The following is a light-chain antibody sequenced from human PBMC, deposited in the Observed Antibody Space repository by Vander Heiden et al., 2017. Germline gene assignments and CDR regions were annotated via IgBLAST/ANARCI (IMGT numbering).Light chain of an antibody. V-gene: IGKV1-5*01. CDR2: DAS. CDR1: QSSSSW. J-gene: IGKJ4*01. CDR3: QQYNSDLT. Sequence: DIQMTQSPSTLSASVADRVTITCRASQSSSSWLAWYQQKPGKAPKLLIYDASSLESGVPSRFSGSGSGTEFTLTISSLQPDDVATYYCQQYNSDLTFGGGTKVEIK.